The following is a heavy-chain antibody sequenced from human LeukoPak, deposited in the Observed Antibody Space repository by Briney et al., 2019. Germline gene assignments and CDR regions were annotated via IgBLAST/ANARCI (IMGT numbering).Heavy chain of an antibody. Sequence: GGSLRLSCAASGFTFSSYWMSWVRQAPGKGLEWVAHIKQDGSEKYYMDSVKGRFTISRDNAKNSLYLQMNSLRAEDTAVYYCARVVEVPAAQYYYYYYYMDVWGKGTTVTVSS. D-gene: IGHD2-2*01. CDR2: IKQDGSEK. CDR3: ARVVEVPAAQYYYYYYYMDV. V-gene: IGHV3-7*01. J-gene: IGHJ6*03. CDR1: GFTFSSYW.